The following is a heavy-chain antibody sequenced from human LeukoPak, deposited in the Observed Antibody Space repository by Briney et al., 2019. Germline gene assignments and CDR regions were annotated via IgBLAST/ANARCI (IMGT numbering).Heavy chain of an antibody. Sequence: ASVKVSCKASGYTFTGYYMHWVRQAPGQGLEWMGWINPNSGGTNYAQKFQGWVTMTRDTSISTAYMELSRLRSDDTAVYYCARDPRYIVGATRNDYWGQGTLVTVSS. J-gene: IGHJ4*02. CDR1: GYTFTGYY. CDR3: ARDPRYIVGATRNDY. D-gene: IGHD1-26*01. CDR2: INPNSGGT. V-gene: IGHV1-2*04.